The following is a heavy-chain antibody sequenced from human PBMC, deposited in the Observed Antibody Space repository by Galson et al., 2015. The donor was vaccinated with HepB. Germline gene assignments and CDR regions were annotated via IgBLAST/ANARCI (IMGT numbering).Heavy chain of an antibody. J-gene: IGHJ2*01. D-gene: IGHD3-22*01. CDR3: ARLGDSSGYYLTTWYVDL. V-gene: IGHV5-10-1*01. Sequence: QSGAEVKKPGESLRISCKGSGYSFTSYWISWVRQMPGKGLEWMGRIDPSDSYTNYSPSFQGHVTISADKSISTAYLQWSSLKASDTAMYYCARLGDSSGYYLTTWYVDLWGRGTLVTVSS. CDR2: IDPSDSYT. CDR1: GYSFTSYW.